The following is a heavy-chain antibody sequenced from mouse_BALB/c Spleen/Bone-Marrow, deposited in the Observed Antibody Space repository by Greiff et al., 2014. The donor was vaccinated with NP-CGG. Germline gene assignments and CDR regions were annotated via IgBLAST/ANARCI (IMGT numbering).Heavy chain of an antibody. V-gene: IGHV1S22*01. CDR2: IYPGSGST. CDR1: GYTFTSYW. Sequence: LQQSGSELVRPGASVKLSCKASGYTFTSYWMHWVKQRPGQGLEWIGNIYPGSGSTNYDEKFKSKATLTVDTSSSTAYMQLSGLTSEDSAVYYCTRGGVYYAYDGAWFAYWGQGTLVTVSA. CDR3: TRGGVYYAYDGAWFAY. J-gene: IGHJ3*01. D-gene: IGHD2-2*01.